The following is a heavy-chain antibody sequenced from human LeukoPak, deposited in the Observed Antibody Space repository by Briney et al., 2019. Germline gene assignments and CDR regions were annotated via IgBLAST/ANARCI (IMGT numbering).Heavy chain of an antibody. J-gene: IGHJ3*02. CDR1: GGSISSYY. Sequence: PSETLSLTCTVSGGSISSYYWSWIRQPPGKGLEWIGYIYYSGSTNYKPSLKSRVTISVDTSKNHFSLKLTSVTAADTAVYYCARPPRHDFDDSRVHDAFDIWGQGTMVTVSS. CDR2: IYYSGST. D-gene: IGHD2-15*01. V-gene: IGHV4-59*08. CDR3: ARPPRHDFDDSRVHDAFDI.